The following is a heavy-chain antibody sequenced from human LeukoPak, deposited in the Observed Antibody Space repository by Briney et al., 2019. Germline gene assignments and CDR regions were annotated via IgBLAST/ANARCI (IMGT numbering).Heavy chain of an antibody. Sequence: SETLSLTCAVYGGSFSGYYWSWIRQPPGKGLEWIGEINHSGSTNYNPSLKSRVTISVDTSKNQFSLKLSSVTAADTAVYYCARIMITSGGGARSLKPFDYWGQGTLVTVSS. J-gene: IGHJ4*02. CDR1: GGSFSGYY. CDR3: ARIMITSGGGARSLKPFDY. D-gene: IGHD3-16*01. CDR2: INHSGST. V-gene: IGHV4-34*01.